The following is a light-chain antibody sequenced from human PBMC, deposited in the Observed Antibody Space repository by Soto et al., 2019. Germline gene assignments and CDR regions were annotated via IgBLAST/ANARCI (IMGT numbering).Light chain of an antibody. CDR3: CSYAGSSTFPYF. V-gene: IGLV2-23*03. CDR1: SSDVGSYNL. CDR2: EGS. Sequence: QSALTQPASVSGSPGQSITISCTGTSSDVGSYNLVSWYQQHPGKAPKLMIYEGSKRPSGVSNRFSGSKSGNTASLTISGLQAEDEADYYCCSYAGSSTFPYFFGTGTKLTVL. J-gene: IGLJ1*01.